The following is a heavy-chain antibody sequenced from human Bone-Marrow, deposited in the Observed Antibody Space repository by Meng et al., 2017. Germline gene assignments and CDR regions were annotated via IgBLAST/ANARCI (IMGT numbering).Heavy chain of an antibody. CDR2: IKEDGSEK. CDR1: GFTFSRYW. J-gene: IGHJ4*02. D-gene: IGHD3-10*01. V-gene: IGHV3-7*01. CDR3: AGGWFGELLYY. Sequence: GGSLRLSCAASGFTFSRYWMSWVRQAPGKGLKWVANIKEDGSEKNYVDSVKGRFTISRDNAKNSLYLQMNSLRAEDTAVYYCAGGWFGELLYYWGQGTLVTVSS.